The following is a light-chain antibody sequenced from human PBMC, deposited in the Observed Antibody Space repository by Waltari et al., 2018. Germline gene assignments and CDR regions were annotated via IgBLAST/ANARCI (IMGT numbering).Light chain of an antibody. CDR2: RNN. V-gene: IGLV1-47*01. J-gene: IGLJ1*01. Sequence: QSVLTQPPSASGTPGQRVIISCSGSSSNIGSNYVYWYQQLLGTAPKLLIYRNNQRPSGVPDRFSGSKSGTSSSLDISGLRSEDEADYYCATWDDRLSDYVFGTGTKVTAL. CDR3: ATWDDRLSDYV. CDR1: SSNIGSNY.